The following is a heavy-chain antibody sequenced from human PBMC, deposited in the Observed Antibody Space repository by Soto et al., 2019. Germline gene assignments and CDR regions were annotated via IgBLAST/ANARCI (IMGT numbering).Heavy chain of an antibody. CDR3: ARGQGAAAGHSNFDY. CDR1: GGSISGTTYS. V-gene: IGHV4-30-2*01. J-gene: IGHJ4*02. CDR2: IYDSGNT. Sequence: QLQLQESGSGLVKPSQTLSLTCAVSGGSISGTTYSWSWIRQPPGKGLEWIGYIYDSGNTYYNPSLKCQFSISVARSKNQFSLKLSSVTAADTAAYYCARGQGAAAGHSNFDYWGQGALVTVSS. D-gene: IGHD6-13*01.